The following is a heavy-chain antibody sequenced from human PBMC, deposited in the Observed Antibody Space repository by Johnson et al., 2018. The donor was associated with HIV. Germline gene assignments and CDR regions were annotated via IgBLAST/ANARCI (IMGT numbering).Heavy chain of an antibody. V-gene: IGHV3-7*01. CDR1: GFTFSSYA. CDR3: ARDGYYYDGSGYHAFHI. J-gene: IGHJ3*02. CDR2: IYQDGREK. D-gene: IGHD3-22*01. Sequence: VQLVESGGGVVQPGRSLRLSCAASGFTFSSYAMHWVRQAPGNGLEWVAIIYQDGREKYYLDSVKGRFPISRDNAKDSLYLQMNSLRAEDTAVYYCARDGYYYDGSGYHAFHIWGQGTMVTVSS.